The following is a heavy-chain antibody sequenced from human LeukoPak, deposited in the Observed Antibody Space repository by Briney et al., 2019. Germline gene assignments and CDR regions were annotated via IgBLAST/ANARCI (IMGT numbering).Heavy chain of an antibody. V-gene: IGHV3-23*01. CDR1: GFTFSSYA. CDR3: AAGVVGATFEY. D-gene: IGHD3-10*01. CDR2: ISVGGGDST. Sequence: GGSLRLSCAASGFTFSSYAMSWVRQAPGKGLEWVSAISVGGGDSTYSADSVKGRFTISRDNSKNTLFLQMSSLRADDTALYYCAAGVVGATFEYWGQGALVTVSS. J-gene: IGHJ4*02.